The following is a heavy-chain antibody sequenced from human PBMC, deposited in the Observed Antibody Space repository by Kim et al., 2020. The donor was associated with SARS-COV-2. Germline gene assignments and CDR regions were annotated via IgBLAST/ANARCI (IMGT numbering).Heavy chain of an antibody. CDR2: T. D-gene: IGHD1-26*01. J-gene: IGHJ4*02. CDR3: ARDKELSDFDY. Sequence: TNYAQTLQGRVTMTTDRSTSTAYVELRSLRSDDTAVYYCARDKELSDFDYWGQGTLVTVSS. V-gene: IGHV1-18*01.